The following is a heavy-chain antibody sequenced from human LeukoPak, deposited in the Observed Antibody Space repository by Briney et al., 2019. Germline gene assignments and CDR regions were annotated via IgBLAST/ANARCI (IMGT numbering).Heavy chain of an antibody. CDR2: ISSSGNTI. J-gene: IGHJ4*02. CDR3: ARVGRTITASDY. V-gene: IGHV3-48*03. CDR1: GFTFSNYE. D-gene: IGHD1-26*01. Sequence: PGGSLRVSCAASGFTFSNYEMNWVRQAPGKGLEWVSYISSSGNTIYYADSVKGRFTISRDNALHLQMNRLRAEDTAVYYCARVGRTITASDYWGQGTLVTVSS.